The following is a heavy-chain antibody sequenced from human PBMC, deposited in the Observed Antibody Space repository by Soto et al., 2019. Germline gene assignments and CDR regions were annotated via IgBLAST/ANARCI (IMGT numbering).Heavy chain of an antibody. V-gene: IGHV3-30-3*01. CDR1: GFTFSSYA. CDR2: ISYDGSNK. CDR3: ARARANSHDILTGQPFDP. Sequence: QVQLVESGGGVVQPGRSLRLSCAASGFTFSSYAMHWVRQAPGKGLEWVAVISYDGSNKYYADSVKGRFTISRDNSKNTLYLQMNSLRAEDTAVYYCARARANSHDILTGQPFDPWGQGTLVTVSS. J-gene: IGHJ5*02. D-gene: IGHD3-9*01.